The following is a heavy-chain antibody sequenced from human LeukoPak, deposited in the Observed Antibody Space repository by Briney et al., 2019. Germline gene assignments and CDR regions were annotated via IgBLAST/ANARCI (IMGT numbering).Heavy chain of an antibody. V-gene: IGHV3-53*01. D-gene: IGHD3-22*01. CDR1: GFTVSSNY. CDR3: ARGGLYYYDSSGHFDY. CDR2: IYSGGST. Sequence: QPGGSLRLSCAASGFTVSSNYMSWVRQAPGKGLEWVSVIYSGGSTYYAGSVKGRFTISRDNSKNTLYLQMNSLRAEDTAVYYCARGGLYYYDSSGHFDYWGQGTLVTVSS. J-gene: IGHJ4*02.